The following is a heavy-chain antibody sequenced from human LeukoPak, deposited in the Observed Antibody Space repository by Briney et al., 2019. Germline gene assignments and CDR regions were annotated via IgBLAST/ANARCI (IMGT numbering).Heavy chain of an antibody. D-gene: IGHD7-27*01. Sequence: GGSLRFSCAASGFTFSSYGMHWVRQAPGKGLEWVAVISYDGSNKHYADSVKGRFTISRDNSKNTLYLQMNSLRAEDTAVYYCARDGPWGLNYYFDYWGQGTLVTVSS. V-gene: IGHV3-30*03. CDR2: ISYDGSNK. CDR1: GFTFSSYG. J-gene: IGHJ4*02. CDR3: ARDGPWGLNYYFDY.